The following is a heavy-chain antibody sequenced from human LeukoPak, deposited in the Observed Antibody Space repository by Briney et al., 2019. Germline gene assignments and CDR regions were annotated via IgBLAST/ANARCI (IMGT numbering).Heavy chain of an antibody. V-gene: IGHV3-7*03. CDR1: GLTFSSFW. Sequence: GGSLRLSCAASGLTFSSFWMTWVRQAPGKGLEWVANTKQDGSEKYYVDSVEGRFTVSRDNAKNSLYLQMNSLRAEDTAIYYCARGRMVRFYYFDYWGQGTLVTVSS. CDR3: ARGRMVRFYYFDY. CDR2: TKQDGSEK. J-gene: IGHJ4*02. D-gene: IGHD3-10*01.